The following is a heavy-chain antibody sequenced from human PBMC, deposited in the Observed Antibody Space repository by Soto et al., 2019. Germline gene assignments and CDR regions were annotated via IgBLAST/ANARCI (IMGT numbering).Heavy chain of an antibody. D-gene: IGHD6-25*01. CDR2: ISATAGGT. CDR3: AKDRWAAGNSAFYFDF. J-gene: IGHJ4*02. V-gene: IGHV3-23*01. CDR1: GFKFSNYA. Sequence: PGGSLRLSCAASGFKFSNYAMSWVRQAPGKGLEWVSLISATAGGTYYADSVKGRFTISRDNSHNTLYLQVHSLTAEHTAVYSCAKDRWAAGNSAFYFDFWGQGAQVTVSS.